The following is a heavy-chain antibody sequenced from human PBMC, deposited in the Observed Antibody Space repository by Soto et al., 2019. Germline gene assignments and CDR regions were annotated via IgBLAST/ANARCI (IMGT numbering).Heavy chain of an antibody. CDR3: ARGYWTQTLADYYLDS. D-gene: IGHD1-1*01. J-gene: IGHJ4*02. CDR1: GFTFTGSS. Sequence: ASVKVSCRASGFTFTGSSIHWLRRAPGQNLQWLGWIDTNNGRTKYSQTFQGRVTISRDTSASTTYMELNSLKSEDTAVYYCARGYWTQTLADYYLDSWAQGTLVTVSS. CDR2: IDTNNGRT. V-gene: IGHV1-3*04.